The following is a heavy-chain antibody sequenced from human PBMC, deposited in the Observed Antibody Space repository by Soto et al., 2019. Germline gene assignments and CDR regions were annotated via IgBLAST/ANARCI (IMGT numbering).Heavy chain of an antibody. Sequence: VDSLKVSCKASGDTFTSYGISWARQAPGQRLEWMGWISAYNGNTNYAQKLQGRVTMTTDTSTSTAYMELRSLRSDDTAVYYCARDILRYFHWTEEWFDPWGQGTRVTLSS. CDR2: ISAYNGNT. D-gene: IGHD3-9*01. CDR3: ARDILRYFHWTEEWFDP. CDR1: GDTFTSYG. J-gene: IGHJ5*02. V-gene: IGHV1-18*01.